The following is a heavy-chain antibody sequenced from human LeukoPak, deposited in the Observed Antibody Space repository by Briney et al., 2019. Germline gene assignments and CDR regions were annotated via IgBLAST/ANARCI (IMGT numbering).Heavy chain of an antibody. CDR1: GFSFSNYW. V-gene: IGHV3-7*03. D-gene: IGHD1-7*01. Sequence: GGSLRLSCTASGFSFSNYWMSWVRQAPGKGLEGVANIKQDGSEKYYVDSVKGHFTISRDNLKNTLYLQMNSLRAEDTAVYYCAKSLLGTRAYDYWGQGTLVTVSS. CDR3: AKSLLGTRAYDY. CDR2: IKQDGSEK. J-gene: IGHJ4*02.